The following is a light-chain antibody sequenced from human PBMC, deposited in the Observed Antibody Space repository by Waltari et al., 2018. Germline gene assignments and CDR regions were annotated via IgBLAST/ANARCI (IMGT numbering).Light chain of an antibody. CDR3: TSYTSRSSSAYVV. CDR1: SSDVGGYKY. CDR2: DVR. J-gene: IGLJ2*01. Sequence: QSALTQPASVSGSPGQSITISCTGTSSDVGGYKYVSWYQHHPGKAPKLMLYDVRKRPSGVSNRFSGSKSGNPASLAISGVQSEDEADYYCTSYTSRSSSAYVVFGGGTKLTVL. V-gene: IGLV2-14*03.